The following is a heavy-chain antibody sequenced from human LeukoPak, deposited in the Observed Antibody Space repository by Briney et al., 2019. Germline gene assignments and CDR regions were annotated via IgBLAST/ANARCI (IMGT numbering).Heavy chain of an antibody. D-gene: IGHD2-8*01. J-gene: IGHJ3*02. CDR3: AKEGEWDAFDI. Sequence: GRSLRLSCAASGFTFSSYGMHWVRRAPGKGLEWVAVIWYDGSNKYYADSVKGRFTISRDNSKNTLYLQMNSLRAEDTAVYYCAKEGEWDAFDIWGQGTMVTVSS. CDR2: IWYDGSNK. V-gene: IGHV3-33*06. CDR1: GFTFSSYG.